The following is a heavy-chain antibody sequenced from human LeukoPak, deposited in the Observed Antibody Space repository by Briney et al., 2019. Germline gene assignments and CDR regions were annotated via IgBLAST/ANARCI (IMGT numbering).Heavy chain of an antibody. Sequence: GGSLRLSCAASGFTFSSYAMSWVRQAPGKGLEWVSGISGSGSSTYYADSVKGRFNIPRGNSKNMVYLQMNRLRADDTAVYHCAKEGYASSWYRFDYWGQGTLVTVSS. D-gene: IGHD6-13*01. CDR1: GFTFSSYA. CDR2: ISGSGSST. CDR3: AKEGYASSWYRFDY. J-gene: IGHJ4*02. V-gene: IGHV3-23*01.